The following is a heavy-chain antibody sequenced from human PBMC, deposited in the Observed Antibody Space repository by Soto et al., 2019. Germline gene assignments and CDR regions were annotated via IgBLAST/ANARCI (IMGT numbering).Heavy chain of an antibody. CDR3: ARAEQQLVPGYYGMDV. CDR2: TYYRSKWYN. CDR1: GDSVSSNSAA. V-gene: IGHV6-1*01. Sequence: SQTLSLTCAISGDSVSSNSAAWNWIRQSPSRGLEWLGGTYYRSKWYNDYAVSVKSRITINPDTSKNQFSLQLNSVTPEDTAVYYCARAEQQLVPGYYGMDVWGQGTTVTVSS. D-gene: IGHD6-13*01. J-gene: IGHJ6*02.